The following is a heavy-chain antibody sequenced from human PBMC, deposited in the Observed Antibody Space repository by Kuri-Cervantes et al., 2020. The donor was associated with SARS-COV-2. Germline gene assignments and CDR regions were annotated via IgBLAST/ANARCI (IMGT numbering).Heavy chain of an antibody. CDR3: ARDLAAAGMDI. J-gene: IGHJ6*02. Sequence: GGSLRLSCAASGFTFSNYNMNWVRQAPGKGLEWVSSISSRSSYIYYADSVKARFTISRDDANNSLYLQINSLRAEDTGVYYCARDLAAAGMDIWGQGTTVTVSS. V-gene: IGHV3-21*01. CDR1: GFTFSNYN. CDR2: ISSRSSYI. D-gene: IGHD6-13*01.